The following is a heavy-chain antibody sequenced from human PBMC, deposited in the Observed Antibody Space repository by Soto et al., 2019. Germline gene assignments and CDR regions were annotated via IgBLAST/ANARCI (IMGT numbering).Heavy chain of an antibody. D-gene: IGHD6-13*01. J-gene: IGHJ4*02. CDR1: GDTFSSYT. CDR3: ARDGIGAAGSINLDY. Sequence: QVQLVQSGAEVKKPGSSVRVSCKASGDTFSSYTITWVRQAPGQGLEWMGRIIPIIGTTNYAQKFKGRVTITADKSTSTAYMELSSLRSEDTAVYYCARDGIGAAGSINLDYWGQGTLVTVSS. V-gene: IGHV1-69*08. CDR2: IIPIIGTT.